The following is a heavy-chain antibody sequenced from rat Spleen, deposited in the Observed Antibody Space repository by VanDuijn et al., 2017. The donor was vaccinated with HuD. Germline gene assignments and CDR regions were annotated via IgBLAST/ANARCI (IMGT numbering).Heavy chain of an antibody. CDR1: GYSITSIY. V-gene: IGHV3-1*01. D-gene: IGHD1-7*01. CDR2: ISFSRST. Sequence: VQLKESGPGLVKPSQSLSLTCSVTGYSITSIYWGWIRKFPGNKMEWMGYISFSRSTTYNPSLKSRISISRDTSKNQFFLQLNSVTTEDTATYYCARYRNTMGLFDYWGQGVMVTVSS. CDR3: ARYRNTMGLFDY. J-gene: IGHJ2*01.